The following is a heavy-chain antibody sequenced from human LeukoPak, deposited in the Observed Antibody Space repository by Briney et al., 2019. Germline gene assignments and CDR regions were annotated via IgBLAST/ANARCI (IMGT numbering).Heavy chain of an antibody. CDR3: ATASYFDFPS. Sequence: GGSLRLSCAASGFTLSRYEMNWVRQAPGKGLEWVSYISVSGSAKNYADSVKGRFTISRDNAKNSLHLQMNSLRAEDTAVYYCATASYFDFPSWGQGTLVTVSS. D-gene: IGHD3-3*01. CDR1: GFTLSRYE. V-gene: IGHV3-48*03. CDR2: ISVSGSAK. J-gene: IGHJ5*02.